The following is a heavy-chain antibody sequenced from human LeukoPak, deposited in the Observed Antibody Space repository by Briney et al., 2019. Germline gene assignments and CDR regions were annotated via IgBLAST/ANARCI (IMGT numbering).Heavy chain of an antibody. Sequence: GGSLRLSCAASGFTFSSYSMNWVRQAPGKGLEWVSSISSSSSYIYYADSVKGRFTISRDNAKNSLYLQMNSLRAEDTAVYYCARDTLRRGYDILTGNPTIHYFDYWGQGTLVTVSS. CDR2: ISSSSSYI. V-gene: IGHV3-21*01. D-gene: IGHD3-9*01. J-gene: IGHJ4*02. CDR3: ARDTLRRGYDILTGNPTIHYFDY. CDR1: GFTFSSYS.